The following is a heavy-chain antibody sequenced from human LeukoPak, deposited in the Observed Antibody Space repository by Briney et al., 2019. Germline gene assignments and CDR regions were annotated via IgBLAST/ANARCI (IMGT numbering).Heavy chain of an antibody. CDR1: GYTFTGYY. V-gene: IGHV1-2*02. Sequence: GASVKVSCKASGYTFTGYYMHWVRQAPGQGLEWMGWINPNSGGTNYAQKFQGRVTMSRDTSISTAYMELSRLRSDDTAVYYCARDLTGGFYYMDVWGKGTTVTVSS. CDR3: ARDLTGGFYYMDV. D-gene: IGHD7-27*01. CDR2: INPNSGGT. J-gene: IGHJ6*03.